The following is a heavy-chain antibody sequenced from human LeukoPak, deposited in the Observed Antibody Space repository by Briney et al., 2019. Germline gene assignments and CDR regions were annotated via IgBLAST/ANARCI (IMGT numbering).Heavy chain of an antibody. CDR2: INPNSGGT. D-gene: IGHD3-3*01. V-gene: IGHV1-2*02. J-gene: IGHJ4*02. CDR3: ARGLRFLEWEKDFDY. CDR1: GYTFTVYY. Sequence: AASVKVSCKASGYTFTVYYMHWVRQAPGQGLEWMGWINPNSGGTNYAQKFQGRVTMTRDTSISTAYMELSRLRSDDTAVYYCARGLRFLEWEKDFDYWGQGTLVTVSS.